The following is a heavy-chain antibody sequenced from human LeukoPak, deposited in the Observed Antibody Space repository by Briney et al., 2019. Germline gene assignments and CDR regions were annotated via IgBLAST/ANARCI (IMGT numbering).Heavy chain of an antibody. CDR1: GGSISSSSYY. V-gene: IGHV4-39*07. Sequence: PSETLSLTCTVSGGSISSSSYYWGWIRQPPGKGLEWIGSIYHSGSTYYNPSLKSRVTISVDTSKNQFSLKLSSVTAADTAVYYCARTRVSYGDYVFDYWGQGTLVTVSS. CDR2: IYHSGST. D-gene: IGHD4-17*01. CDR3: ARTRVSYGDYVFDY. J-gene: IGHJ4*02.